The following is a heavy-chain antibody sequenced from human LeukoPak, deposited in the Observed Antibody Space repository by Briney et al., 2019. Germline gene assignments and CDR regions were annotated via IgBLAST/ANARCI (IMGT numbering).Heavy chain of an antibody. V-gene: IGHV3-64*01. CDR2: ISSNGGSA. CDR1: EFTFSSYP. J-gene: IGHJ3*02. CDR3: AREISRAFDI. D-gene: IGHD2/OR15-2a*01. Sequence: GGSLRLSCAASEFTFSSYPMHWVRQAPGKGLESVSAISSNGGSAYYANSVKGRFTVSRDNSKNTLYLQMGSLRAEDMAVYYCAREISRAFDIWGQGTMVTVSS.